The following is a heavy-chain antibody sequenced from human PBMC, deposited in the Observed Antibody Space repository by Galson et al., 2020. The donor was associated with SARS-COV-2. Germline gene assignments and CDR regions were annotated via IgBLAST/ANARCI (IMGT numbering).Heavy chain of an antibody. J-gene: IGHJ6*02. V-gene: IGHV3-30-3*01. CDR3: ARDSSGEGYYYGMDV. CDR1: GFTFSTYP. D-gene: IGHD7-27*01. Sequence: GESLKISCAASGFTFSTYPMHWVRQAPGKGLEWVAVISYDGINKQYADSVKGRFTISRDNSKNMVHLQMNSLRAEDTALYYCARDSSGEGYYYGMDVWGQGTTVTVSS. CDR2: ISYDGINK.